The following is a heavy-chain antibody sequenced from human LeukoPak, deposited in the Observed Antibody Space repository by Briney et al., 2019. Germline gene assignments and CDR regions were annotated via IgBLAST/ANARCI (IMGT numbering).Heavy chain of an antibody. J-gene: IGHJ4*02. D-gene: IGHD5/OR15-5a*01. CDR3: ARLRRASTGHIDY. V-gene: IGHV4-38-2*01. CDR2: IYHSGST. CDR1: GYSISSGYY. Sequence: SETLSLTCAVSGYSISSGYYWGWIRQPPGKGLEWIGSIYHSGSTYYNPSLKSRVTISVDTSKNQFSLKLSSVTAADTAVYYCARLRRASTGHIDYWGQGTLVTVSS.